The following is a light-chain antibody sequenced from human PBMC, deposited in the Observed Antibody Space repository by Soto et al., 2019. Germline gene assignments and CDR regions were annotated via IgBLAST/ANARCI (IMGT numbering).Light chain of an antibody. Sequence: EIVMTQSPATLSVSPGERATLSCRASHRVRSNLAWYQQKPGQAPRLLIYGASTRATGIPARFSGSGSGTEFTLTVSSLQSEDFAVYYCQQYNDWWTFGQGTKVDIK. V-gene: IGKV3-15*01. CDR1: HRVRSN. CDR2: GAS. CDR3: QQYNDWWT. J-gene: IGKJ1*01.